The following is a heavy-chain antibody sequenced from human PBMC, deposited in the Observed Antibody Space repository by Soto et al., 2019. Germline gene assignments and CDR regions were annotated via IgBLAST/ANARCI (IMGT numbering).Heavy chain of an antibody. Sequence: GPSVKVSCKASGFTFTSSAVQWVRQARGQRLEWIGWIVVGSGNTNYAQKFQERVTITRDMSTSTAYMELSSLRSEDTAVYYCAAGLNYYDSSGLDYWGQGTLVTVSS. CDR1: GFTFTSSA. J-gene: IGHJ4*02. D-gene: IGHD3-22*01. CDR3: AAGLNYYDSSGLDY. CDR2: IVVGSGNT. V-gene: IGHV1-58*01.